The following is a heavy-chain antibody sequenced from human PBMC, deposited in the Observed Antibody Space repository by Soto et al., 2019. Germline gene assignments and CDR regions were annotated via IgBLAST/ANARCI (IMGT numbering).Heavy chain of an antibody. D-gene: IGHD3-3*01. CDR3: ARDPTEWLFDSIWYNWFDP. Sequence: QPGGSLRLSCAASGFTFSSYWMHWVRQAPGKGLVWVSRINSDGSSTSYADSVKGRFTISRDNAKNTLYLQMNSLRAEDTAVYYCARDPTEWLFDSIWYNWFDPWGQGTLVTVSS. CDR1: GFTFSSYW. V-gene: IGHV3-74*01. CDR2: INSDGSST. J-gene: IGHJ5*02.